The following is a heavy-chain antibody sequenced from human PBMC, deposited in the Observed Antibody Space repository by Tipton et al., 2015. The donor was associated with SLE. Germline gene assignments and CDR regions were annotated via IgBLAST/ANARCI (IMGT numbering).Heavy chain of an antibody. V-gene: IGHV4-59*01. D-gene: IGHD6-13*01. CDR1: GGSISSYY. CDR2: IYYSGST. Sequence: TLSLTCTVSGGSISSYYWSWIRQPPGKGLEWIGYIYYSGSTNYNPSLKSRVTISVDTSKNQFSLKLSSVTAADTAVYYCARHGKARSSSWYVNYFQHWGQGTLVTVSS. CDR3: ARHGKARSSSWYVNYFQH. J-gene: IGHJ1*01.